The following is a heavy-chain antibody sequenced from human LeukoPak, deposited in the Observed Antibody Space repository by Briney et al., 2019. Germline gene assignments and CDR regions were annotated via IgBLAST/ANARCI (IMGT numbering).Heavy chain of an antibody. D-gene: IGHD5-18*01. Sequence: GSLRLSCVASEFNFRSFWMSWVRQAPGKGLEWVANMNEDGSRRYYANTVKGRFTISRDNAKNSLYVQMHSLRVEDTAVYYCARGPHSYGPLNDEEEKSYYFDYWGQGTLVTVSS. J-gene: IGHJ4*02. V-gene: IGHV3-7*04. CDR1: EFNFRSFW. CDR3: ARGPHSYGPLNDEEEKSYYFDY. CDR2: MNEDGSRR.